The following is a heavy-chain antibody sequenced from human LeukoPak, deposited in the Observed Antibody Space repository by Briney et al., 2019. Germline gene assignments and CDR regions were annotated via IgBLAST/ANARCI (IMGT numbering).Heavy chain of an antibody. CDR1: GGSISSSSYY. V-gene: IGHV4-39*07. CDR2: IYYSGST. J-gene: IGHJ1*01. CDR3: ARGHSSDFQH. D-gene: IGHD3-22*01. Sequence: SETLSLTCTVSGGSISSSSYYWGWIRQPPGKGLEWIGSIYYSGSTYYNPSLKSRVTISVDTSKNQFSLKLRSVTAADTAVYYCARGHSSDFQHWGQGTLVTVSS.